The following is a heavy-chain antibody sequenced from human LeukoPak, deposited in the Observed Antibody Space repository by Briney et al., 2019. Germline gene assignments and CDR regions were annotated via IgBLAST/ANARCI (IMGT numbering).Heavy chain of an antibody. CDR1: GFTFSDYY. CDR3: ARAKLGIGY. CDR2: ISSSSSYT. Sequence: GGSLRLPCAASGFTFSDYYMSWIRQAPGKGLEWVSYISSSSSYTNYADSVKGRFTISRDNAKNSLHLQMNSLRAEDTAVYYCARAKLGIGYWGQGTLVTVSS. D-gene: IGHD7-27*01. V-gene: IGHV3-11*06. J-gene: IGHJ4*02.